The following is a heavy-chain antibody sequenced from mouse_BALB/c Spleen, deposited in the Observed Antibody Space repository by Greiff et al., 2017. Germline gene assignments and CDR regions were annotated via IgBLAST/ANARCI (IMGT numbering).Heavy chain of an antibody. CDR3: AKNGGGDVYYYAMDY. D-gene: IGHD1-1*02. CDR1: GFSLTSYG. CDR2: ICSGGST. J-gene: IGHJ4*01. V-gene: IGHV2-2*02. Sequence: VQLHQSGPGLVQPSQSLSITCTVSGFSLTSYGVHWVRQSPGKGLEWLGVICSGGSTDYNAAFISSLSISKDNSKNQVFFKLNRLQANDTAIYYGAKNGGGDVYYYAMDYGGQGTSVTVSS.